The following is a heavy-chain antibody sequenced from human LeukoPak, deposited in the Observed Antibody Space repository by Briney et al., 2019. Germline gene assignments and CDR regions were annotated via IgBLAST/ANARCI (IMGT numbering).Heavy chain of an antibody. CDR2: IYYSGST. Sequence: SETLSLTCTVSGGSISSYYWSWIRQPPGKGLEWIGYIYYSGSTNYNPSLKSRVTISVDTSKNQFSLKLSSVTAADTAVYYCGGSYPGGPDAFDIWGQGTMVTVSS. V-gene: IGHV4-59*01. CDR3: GGSYPGGPDAFDI. D-gene: IGHD1-26*01. J-gene: IGHJ3*02. CDR1: GGSISSYY.